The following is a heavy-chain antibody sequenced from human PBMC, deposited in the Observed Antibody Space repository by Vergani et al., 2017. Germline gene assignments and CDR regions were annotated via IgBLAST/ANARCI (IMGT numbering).Heavy chain of an antibody. Sequence: QVQLQQWGAGLLKPSETLSLTCAVYGGSFSGYYWSWIRQPPGKGLEWIGEINHSGSTNYNPSLKSRVTISVDTSKNQFSLKLSSVTAADTAVYYCARSSGGSCDHWGQGTLVTVSS. V-gene: IGHV4-34*01. J-gene: IGHJ4*02. D-gene: IGHD2-15*01. CDR2: INHSGST. CDR3: ARSSGGSCDH. CDR1: GGSFSGYY.